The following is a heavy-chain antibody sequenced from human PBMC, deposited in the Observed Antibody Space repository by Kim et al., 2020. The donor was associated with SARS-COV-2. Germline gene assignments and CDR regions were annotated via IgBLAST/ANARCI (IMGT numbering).Heavy chain of an antibody. CDR3: ARGDEWFGELLGVLDY. V-gene: IGHV3-53*01. J-gene: IGHJ4*02. Sequence: SVKGRFTISRDNAKNTLYLQMNSLRAEDTAVYYCARGDEWFGELLGVLDYWGQGTLVTVSS. D-gene: IGHD3-10*01.